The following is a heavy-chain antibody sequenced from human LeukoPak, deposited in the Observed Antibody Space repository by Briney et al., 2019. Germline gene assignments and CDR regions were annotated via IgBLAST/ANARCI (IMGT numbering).Heavy chain of an antibody. CDR3: ARGRRSSGWYDFDY. J-gene: IGHJ4*02. D-gene: IGHD6-19*01. Sequence: ASVKVSCKASGYTFTSYDINWVRQATGQGLEWMGWMNPNSGNTGYAQEFQGRVTITRNTSISTAYMELSSLRSEDTAVYYCARGRRSSGWYDFDYWGQGTLVTVSS. CDR1: GYTFTSYD. V-gene: IGHV1-8*03. CDR2: MNPNSGNT.